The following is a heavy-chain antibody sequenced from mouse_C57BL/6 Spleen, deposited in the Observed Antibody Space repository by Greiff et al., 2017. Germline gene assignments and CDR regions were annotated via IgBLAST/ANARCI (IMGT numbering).Heavy chain of an antibody. CDR3: GRRGGGYYYGSSLYYYAMDY. J-gene: IGHJ4*01. CDR2: ISSGSSTI. D-gene: IGHD1-1*01. Sequence: EVQGVESGGGLVKPGGSLKLSCAASGFTFSDYGMHWVRQAPEKGLEWVAYISSGSSTIYYADTVKGRFTISRDNAKNTLFLQMTSLGSENTAMYYCGRRGGGYYYGSSLYYYAMDYWGQGTSVTVSS. V-gene: IGHV5-17*01. CDR1: GFTFSDYG.